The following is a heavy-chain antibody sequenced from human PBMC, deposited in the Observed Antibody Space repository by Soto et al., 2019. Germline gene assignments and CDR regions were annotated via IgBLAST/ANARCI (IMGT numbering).Heavy chain of an antibody. CDR1: GGSFRGYY. J-gene: IGHJ6*02. V-gene: IGHV4-34*01. D-gene: IGHD5-18*01. CDR3: ARHKGYGYNYYYGMDV. Sequence: SETLSLTYAVYGGSFRGYYWDWILQPPGKGLEWIGEINHRGSTNYHPSLKSRVTISVDTSKNQFSLKLSSVTAADTAVYYCARHKGYGYNYYYGMDVWGQGTTVTVSS. CDR2: INHRGST.